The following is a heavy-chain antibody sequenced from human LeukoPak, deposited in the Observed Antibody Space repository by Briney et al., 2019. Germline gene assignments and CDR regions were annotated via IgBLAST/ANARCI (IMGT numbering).Heavy chain of an antibody. J-gene: IGHJ6*02. CDR1: GFTFSSYA. D-gene: IGHD6-13*01. CDR2: ISGSGGST. V-gene: IGHV3-23*01. Sequence: GGSLRLSCAASGFTFSSYAMSWVRQAPGKGLEWVSAISGSGGSTYYADSVKGRFTISRDNSKNTLYLQMNSLRAEDTAVYYCAKGIAAAGTPYYYYYGMDVWGQGTTVTVSS. CDR3: AKGIAAAGTPYYYYYGMDV.